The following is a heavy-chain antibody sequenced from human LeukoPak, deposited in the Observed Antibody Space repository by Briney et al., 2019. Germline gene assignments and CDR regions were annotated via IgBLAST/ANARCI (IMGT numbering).Heavy chain of an antibody. D-gene: IGHD1-26*01. J-gene: IGHJ4*02. CDR1: GGTFSSYT. CDR3: ERDPIPVGATPRPVDY. CDR2: IIPILGIA. V-gene: IGHV1-69*04. Sequence: SVKVSCKASGGTFSSYTSSWVRQAPGQGLEWMGRIIPILGIANYAQKFQGRVAITADKSTSAPYMELSSLRSEDTAVYSCERDPIPVGATPRPVDYWGQGTLVTVSS.